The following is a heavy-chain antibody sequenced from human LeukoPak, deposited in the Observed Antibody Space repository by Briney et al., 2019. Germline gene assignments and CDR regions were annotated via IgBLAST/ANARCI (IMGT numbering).Heavy chain of an antibody. Sequence: GGSLRLSCAASGFTFSSYAMSWVRQAPGKGLEGVSAISGSGGSTYYADSVKGRFTISRDNSKNTLYLQMNSLRAEDTAVYYCAKGGGGNTYYYDSSGYYSDYWGQGTLVTVSS. D-gene: IGHD3-22*01. CDR3: AKGGGGNTYYYDSSGYYSDY. V-gene: IGHV3-23*01. CDR1: GFTFSSYA. J-gene: IGHJ4*02. CDR2: ISGSGGST.